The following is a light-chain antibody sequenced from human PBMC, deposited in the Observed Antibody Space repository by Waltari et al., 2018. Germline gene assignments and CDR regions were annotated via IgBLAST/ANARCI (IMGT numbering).Light chain of an antibody. CDR3: KQYNNWPPWT. J-gene: IGKJ1*01. CDR2: GAS. Sequence: DIVLTRSPGILSVSPGERATLSCRASQRIRSNLSWYKQKPGQAPGLLNYGASTRTTGIPARFSGSVSGTEFTLTFSSLQSEDFAVYYCKQYNNWPPWTFGQGTKVEIK. V-gene: IGKV3-15*01. CDR1: QRIRSN.